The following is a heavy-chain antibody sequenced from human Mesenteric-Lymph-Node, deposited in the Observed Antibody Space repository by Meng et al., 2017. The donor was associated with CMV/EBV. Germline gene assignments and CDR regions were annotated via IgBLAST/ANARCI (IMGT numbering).Heavy chain of an antibody. D-gene: IGHD3-3*01. CDR1: GFTFSTYA. J-gene: IGHJ4*02. Sequence: GGSLRLSCAASGFTFSTYAMSWVRQAPGKGLEWVSVIYSDGGSKYYADSVKGRFTISRDTSKNTLYLQMNSLRAEDTAVYFCAKDLYNFWSGYFDYWGQGSLVTVSS. CDR3: AKDLYNFWSGYFDY. CDR2: IYSDGGSK. V-gene: IGHV3-23*03.